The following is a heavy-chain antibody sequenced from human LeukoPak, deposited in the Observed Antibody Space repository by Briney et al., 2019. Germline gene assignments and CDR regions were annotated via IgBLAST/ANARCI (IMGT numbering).Heavy chain of an antibody. CDR3: AREKEVGATPDAFDI. Sequence: SETLSLTCTVSGGSISSSSYYWGWIRQPPGKGLEWIGSIYYSGSTYYNPSLKSQVTISVDTSKNPFSLKLSSVTAADTAVYYCAREKEVGATPDAFDIWGQGTMVTVSS. V-gene: IGHV4-39*07. CDR1: GGSISSSSYY. CDR2: IYYSGST. D-gene: IGHD1-26*01. J-gene: IGHJ3*02.